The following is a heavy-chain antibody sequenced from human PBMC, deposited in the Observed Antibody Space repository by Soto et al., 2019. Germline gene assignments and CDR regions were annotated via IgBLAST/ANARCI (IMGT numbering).Heavy chain of an antibody. D-gene: IGHD2-2*01. J-gene: IGHJ5*02. CDR1: GGSISSGDYY. Sequence: LSLTCTVSGGSISSGDYYWSWIRQPPGKGLEWIGYIYYSGSTYYNPSLKSRVTISVDTSKNQFSLKLSSVTAADTAVYYCAREWGDIAVPAATGNWFDPWGQGTLVTVSS. V-gene: IGHV4-30-4*01. CDR2: IYYSGST. CDR3: AREWGDIAVPAATGNWFDP.